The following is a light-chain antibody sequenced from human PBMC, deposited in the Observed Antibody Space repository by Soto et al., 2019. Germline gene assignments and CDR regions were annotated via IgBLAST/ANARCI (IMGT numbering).Light chain of an antibody. V-gene: IGLV2-8*01. J-gene: IGLJ2*01. Sequence: QSALTQPPSASGSPGQSVTISCTGTSSDVGGYNYVSWYQQHPGKAPKLMIYEVSKRPSGVPDRVSGSKSGNTASLTVSGLLAEDEADYYCSSYAGSNNLVVFGGGTKVTVL. CDR2: EVS. CDR1: SSDVGGYNY. CDR3: SSYAGSNNLVV.